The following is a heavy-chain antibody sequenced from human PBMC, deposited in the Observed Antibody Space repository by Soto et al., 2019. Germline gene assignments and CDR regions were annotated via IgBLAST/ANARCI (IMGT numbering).Heavy chain of an antibody. CDR3: VRDPRDYFGSGTSPHP. CDR2: ISAYSGQT. J-gene: IGHJ5*02. D-gene: IGHD3-10*01. V-gene: IGHV1-18*04. CDR1: GYRFNDYA. Sequence: VQLVQSGPEVKKPGASVKVSCKASGYRFNDYAISWVRQAPGQGLEWMGWISAYSGQTNLAQKFQGRVTMNAERSTSTAYIELRSLRSDDTAVYFCVRDPRDYFGSGTSPHPWGQGPLVTVSS.